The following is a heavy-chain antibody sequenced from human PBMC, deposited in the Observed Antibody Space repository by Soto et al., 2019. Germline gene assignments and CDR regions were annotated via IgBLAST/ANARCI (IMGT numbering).Heavy chain of an antibody. V-gene: IGHV4-30-2*01. CDR3: VGIADDSDDY. J-gene: IGHJ4*02. D-gene: IGHD6-13*01. CDR1: GGSISSGGYS. Sequence: PSETLSLTCAVSGGSISSGGYSWSWIRQPPGKGLEWIGYIYHSGSTYYNPSLKSRVTISVDRSKNQFSLKLSSVTAADTAVYYCVGIADDSDDYWGQGTLVTVSS. CDR2: IYHSGST.